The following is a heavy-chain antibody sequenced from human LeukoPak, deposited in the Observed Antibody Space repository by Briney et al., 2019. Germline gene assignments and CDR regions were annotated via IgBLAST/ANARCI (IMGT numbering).Heavy chain of an antibody. CDR2: IKTDGSEK. J-gene: IGHJ4*02. D-gene: IGHD3-22*01. CDR1: GFTFSNYW. V-gene: IGHV3-7*01. CDR3: ATFIYDSSGHKSY. Sequence: GGSLRLSCEGSGFTFSNYWMGWVRQAPGKGLQWVANIKTDGSEKYYVDSVKGRFTISRDNAKNSLYLQMNSLRAEDTAVYYCATFIYDSSGHKSYWGQGTLVTVSS.